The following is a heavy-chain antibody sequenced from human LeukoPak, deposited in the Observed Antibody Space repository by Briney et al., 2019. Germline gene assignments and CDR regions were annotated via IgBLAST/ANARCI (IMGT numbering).Heavy chain of an antibody. CDR2: INPNSGGT. D-gene: IGHD5-18*01. V-gene: IGHV1-2*02. CDR1: GYTFTGYY. Sequence: ASVKVSCKASGYTFTGYYMHWVRQAPGQGLEWMGWINPNSGGTNYAQKFQGRVTMTRDTSISTAYMELSRLRSDDTAVYYCARDWYRIQLWSTPSYFDYWGQGTLVTVSS. CDR3: ARDWYRIQLWSTPSYFDY. J-gene: IGHJ4*02.